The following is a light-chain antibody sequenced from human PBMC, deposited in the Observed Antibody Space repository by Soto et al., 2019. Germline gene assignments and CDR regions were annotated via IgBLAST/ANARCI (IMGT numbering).Light chain of an antibody. Sequence: EIVMTQSPATLSVSPGERATLSCRASQSVSSNLAWYQQKPGQAPRLLIYGASTRATGIPARFSGSGSGTEFTLTISSLQSEDFAVXYCXXYNNWPPRYTFGQGTKLEIK. V-gene: IGKV3-15*01. CDR2: GAS. CDR1: QSVSSN. J-gene: IGKJ2*01. CDR3: XXYNNWPPRYT.